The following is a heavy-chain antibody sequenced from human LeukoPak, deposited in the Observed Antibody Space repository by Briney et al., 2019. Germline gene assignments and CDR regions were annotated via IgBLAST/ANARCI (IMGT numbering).Heavy chain of an antibody. CDR2: ISGSGGST. D-gene: IGHD3-22*01. CDR1: GFTFSSYG. Sequence: GGSLRLSCAASGFTFSSYGMHWVRQAPGKGLEWVSAISGSGGSTYYADSVKGRFTISRDNSKNTLYLQMNSLRAEDTAVYYCAKPRGHYYDSSGYPPGGGYWGQGTLVTVSS. J-gene: IGHJ4*02. CDR3: AKPRGHYYDSSGYPPGGGY. V-gene: IGHV3-23*01.